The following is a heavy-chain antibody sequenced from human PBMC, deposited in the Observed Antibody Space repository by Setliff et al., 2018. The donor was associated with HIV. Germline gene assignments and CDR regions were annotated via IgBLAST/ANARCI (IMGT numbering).Heavy chain of an antibody. Sequence: PSETLSLTCAVSGVSISSQYWSWIRQPQGKGLEWIGEINHSGFTNYNPSLKSRVTISVDTSKNQFSLKMNSVTAADTAVYYCVIRRNFDWLSKSGPFDDWGQGTLVTVSS. J-gene: IGHJ4*02. CDR2: INHSGFT. V-gene: IGHV4-34*01. CDR3: VIRRNFDWLSKSGPFDD. D-gene: IGHD3-9*01. CDR1: GVSISSQY.